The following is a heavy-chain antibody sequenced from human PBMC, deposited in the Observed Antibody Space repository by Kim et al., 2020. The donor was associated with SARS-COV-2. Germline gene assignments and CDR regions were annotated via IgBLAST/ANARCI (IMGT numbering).Heavy chain of an antibody. D-gene: IGHD2-15*01. J-gene: IGHJ4*02. CDR3: ASEDCSDSTCYY. CDR1: GFAFSSFN. CDR2: ISTGSDR. Sequence: GGSLRLSCAASGFAFSSFNMNWVRQAPGKGLEWVSSISTGSDRFYADSVESRFTISRDNAQNLLYLQMNSMRAEDTTIYYCASEDCSDSTCYYWGEGALV. V-gene: IGHV3-21*01.